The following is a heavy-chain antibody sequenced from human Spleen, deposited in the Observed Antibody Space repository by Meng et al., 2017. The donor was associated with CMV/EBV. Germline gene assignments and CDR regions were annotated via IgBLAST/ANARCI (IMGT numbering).Heavy chain of an antibody. J-gene: IGHJ5*02. CDR1: FTGYY. CDR2: MNPNSGNT. V-gene: IGHV1-8*02. CDR3: ARGKRDFWSGFIPDWFDP. Sequence: FTGYYMHWVRQAPGRGLEWMGWMNPNSGNTGNAQKFQGRVSITRDTSISTFYMELSSMRSEDTAVYYCARGKRDFWSGFIPDWFDPWGQGTLVTVSS. D-gene: IGHD3-3*01.